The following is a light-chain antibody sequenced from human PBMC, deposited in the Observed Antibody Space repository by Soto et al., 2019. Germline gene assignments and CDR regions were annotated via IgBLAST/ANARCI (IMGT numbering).Light chain of an antibody. CDR2: DAS. J-gene: IGKJ4*01. CDR1: QSVGTH. Sequence: EIVLTQSPATLSLSPGERATLSCRASQSVGTHLAWYQKKPGQGPRLLIYDASTRATGIPARFSGGGSGTDFTLTISSLEPDDFAVYYYQQRSNWPPGGTFGVGTKVEIK. CDR3: QQRSNWPPGGT. V-gene: IGKV3-11*01.